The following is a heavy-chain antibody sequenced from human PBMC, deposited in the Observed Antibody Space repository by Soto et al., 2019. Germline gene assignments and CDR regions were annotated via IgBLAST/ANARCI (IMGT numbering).Heavy chain of an antibody. V-gene: IGHV3-11*01. D-gene: IGHD5-12*01. Sequence: QVQLVESGGGLVKPGGSLRLYCAASGFIFSDYYMSWIRQAPGKGLEWVSYISSDGSTIYSADSVKGRFSISRDNAKNSLSLQMNSLRAEDTAVYYCARGEGDGYTYYFDYWGQGTLVTVSS. CDR3: ARGEGDGYTYYFDY. CDR1: GFIFSDYY. CDR2: ISSDGSTI. J-gene: IGHJ4*02.